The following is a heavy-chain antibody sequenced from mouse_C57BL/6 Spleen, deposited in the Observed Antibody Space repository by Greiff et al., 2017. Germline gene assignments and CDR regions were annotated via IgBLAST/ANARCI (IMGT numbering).Heavy chain of an antibody. CDR1: GFTFSSYA. J-gene: IGHJ4*01. D-gene: IGHD2-4*01. Sequence: EVQLVESGGGLVKPGGSLKLSCAASGFTFSSYAMSWVRQTPEKRLEWVATISDGGSYTYYPDNVKGRFTISRDNAKNNLYLQMSHLKSEDTAMYYCARDYDYDLYAMDYWGQGTSVTVSS. V-gene: IGHV5-4*01. CDR2: ISDGGSYT. CDR3: ARDYDYDLYAMDY.